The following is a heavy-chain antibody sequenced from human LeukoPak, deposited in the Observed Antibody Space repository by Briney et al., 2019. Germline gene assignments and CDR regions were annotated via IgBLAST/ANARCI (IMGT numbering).Heavy chain of an antibody. CDR2: AYYKSKWYY. CDR3: ARDPSGGFRWYFDL. CDR1: GDSVSSSSAT. J-gene: IGHJ2*01. D-gene: IGHD2-15*01. V-gene: IGHV6-1*01. Sequence: SQTLAGNCAISGDSVSSSSATWNWIRQSPSRGLEWLGRAYYKSKWYYDYAVSVKSRLTISPDTSRNQFSLQLNSVTPEDTAVYYCARDPSGGFRWYFDLRGRGTLVTVSS.